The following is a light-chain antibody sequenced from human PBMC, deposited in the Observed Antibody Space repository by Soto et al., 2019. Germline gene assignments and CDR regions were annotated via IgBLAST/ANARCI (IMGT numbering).Light chain of an antibody. J-gene: IGKJ1*01. CDR3: QQYGGSPRT. V-gene: IGKV3-20*01. Sequence: EIVLKQSPGTLSLSPGERATLSCRASQSINNNYLAWYQQKRGQAPRLLIYGASSRATGIPDRFSGSGSGTDFTLTISILEPEDFAVYYCQQYGGSPRTFGQGTKVEIK. CDR2: GAS. CDR1: QSINNNY.